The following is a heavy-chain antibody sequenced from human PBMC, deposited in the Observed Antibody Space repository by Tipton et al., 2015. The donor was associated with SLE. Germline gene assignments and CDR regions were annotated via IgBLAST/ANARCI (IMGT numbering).Heavy chain of an antibody. D-gene: IGHD3-22*01. CDR2: IYYSGSN. CDR3: ARDADSDLFAKGVVSAL. J-gene: IGHJ4*02. CDR1: GGSLGSHY. Sequence: TLSLTCTVSGGSLGSHYWSWIRQSPGKGLEWIGYIYYSGSNNYNPSLNSRVTISVDTSKNQFSLRLNSVTAADTAVYYCARDADSDLFAKGVVSALWGQGILVTVSS. V-gene: IGHV4-59*11.